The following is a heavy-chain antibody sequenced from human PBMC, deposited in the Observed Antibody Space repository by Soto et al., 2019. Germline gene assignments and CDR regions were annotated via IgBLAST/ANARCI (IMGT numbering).Heavy chain of an antibody. CDR1: GGSISSYY. D-gene: IGHD2-15*01. V-gene: IGHV4-59*01. Sequence: SETLSLTCTVSGGSISSYYWSWIRQPPGKGLEWIGYIYYSGSTNYNPSLKSRVTISVDTSKNQFSLKLSSVTAADTAVYYCARVVAATLPTKDCFGPRGHGTLVTASS. J-gene: IGHJ5*02. CDR2: IYYSGST. CDR3: ARVVAATLPTKDCFGP.